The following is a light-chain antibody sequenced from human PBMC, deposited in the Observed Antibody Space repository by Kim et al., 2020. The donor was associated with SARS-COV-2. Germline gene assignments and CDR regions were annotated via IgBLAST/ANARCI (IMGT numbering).Light chain of an antibody. CDR1: SGSIASNY. V-gene: IGLV6-57*03. CDR2: EDN. J-gene: IGLJ2*01. Sequence: KPVTTSCTRSSGSIASNYVQWCQQRPGSAPTTVIYEDNQRPSGVPDRFSGSIDSSSNSASLTISGLKTEDEADYYCQSYDSSNHVVFGGGTQLTVL. CDR3: QSYDSSNHVV.